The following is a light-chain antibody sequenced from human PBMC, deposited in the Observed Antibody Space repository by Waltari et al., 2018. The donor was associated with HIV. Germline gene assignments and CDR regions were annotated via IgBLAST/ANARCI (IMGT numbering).Light chain of an antibody. J-gene: IGLJ2*01. Sequence: QSVLTQPPSVSAAPGQRVTISCSGSTSNIGHNYVCWYQQFPGTAPKLLIYENDNRPSVIPDRFSGSNSGTSATLDITGLQTGDEADYYCGTWDSRLRAEVFGGGTKLTVL. CDR2: END. V-gene: IGLV1-51*02. CDR3: GTWDSRLRAEV. CDR1: TSNIGHNY.